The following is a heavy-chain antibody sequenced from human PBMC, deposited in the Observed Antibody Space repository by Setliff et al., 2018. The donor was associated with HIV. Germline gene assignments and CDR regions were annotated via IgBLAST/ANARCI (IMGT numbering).Heavy chain of an antibody. CDR3: VGPDFEAPQGGH. V-gene: IGHV3-21*01. Sequence: GGSLRLSCAASGFTFSTSNMNWARQAPGKGLEWVSSISSSSTYVYYADSVKGRFTVSRDNAKNSLYLHMNSLRAEDTAVYYCVGPDFEAPQGGHWGQGTLVTVSS. CDR2: ISSSSTYV. CDR1: GFTFSTSN. J-gene: IGHJ1*01. D-gene: IGHD3-16*01.